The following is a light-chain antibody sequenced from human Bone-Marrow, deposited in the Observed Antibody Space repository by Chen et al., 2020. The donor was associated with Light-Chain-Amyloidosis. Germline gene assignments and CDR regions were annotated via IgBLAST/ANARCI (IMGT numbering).Light chain of an antibody. V-gene: IGLV6-57*01. Sequence: NFMLTQPHSVSESPGKTVISSCTRSSGSIATNYVQWYQQRASSPPTTVIYEDDQRHSGVPDRFSGSIDRSSTAASLTISVLKTEDDDYYYCQSYQGSNQAVFGGGTKLTVL. CDR3: QSYQGSNQAV. J-gene: IGLJ3*02. CDR1: SGSIATNY. CDR2: EDD.